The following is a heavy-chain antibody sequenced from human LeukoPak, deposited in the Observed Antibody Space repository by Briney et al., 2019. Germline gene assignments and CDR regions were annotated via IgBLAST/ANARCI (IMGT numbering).Heavy chain of an antibody. CDR2: INPNSGGT. V-gene: IGHV1-2*02. CDR3: ARGGYCSSTSCSDFDY. D-gene: IGHD2-2*01. CDR1: GYTFNGYY. J-gene: IGHJ4*02. Sequence: ASVKVSCKASGYTFNGYYMHRVRQAPGQGLEWMGWINPNSGGTNYAQKFQGRVTMTRDTSISTAYMELSRLRSDDTAVYYCARGGYCSSTSCSDFDYWGQGTLVTVSS.